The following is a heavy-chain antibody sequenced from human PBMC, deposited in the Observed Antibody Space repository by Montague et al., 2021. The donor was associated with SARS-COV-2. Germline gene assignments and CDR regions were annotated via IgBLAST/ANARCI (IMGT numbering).Heavy chain of an antibody. Sequence: SETLSLTCNVAGGSMSGYNWSWIRQPPGKGLQWIGSMYNSENTSYNPSLKSRVTISVDTSKKQFSRRLSSVTAADTAVYFCARGINSASSYYYHLDVWGQGTTVTVSS. V-gene: IGHV4-59*01. D-gene: IGHD1-26*01. CDR1: GGSMSGYN. J-gene: IGHJ6*02. CDR3: ARGINSASSYYYHLDV. CDR2: MYNSENT.